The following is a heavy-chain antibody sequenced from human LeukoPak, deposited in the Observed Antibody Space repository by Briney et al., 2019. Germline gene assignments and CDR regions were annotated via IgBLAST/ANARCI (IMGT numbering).Heavy chain of an antibody. CDR3: AKLDTAMVEGGNDY. CDR1: GFTFSSYG. D-gene: IGHD5-18*01. V-gene: IGHV3-30*18. CDR2: TSYDGSNK. J-gene: IGHJ4*02. Sequence: PGRSLRLSCAASGFTFSSYGMHWVRQAPGKGLEWVAVTSYDGSNKYYADSVKGRFTISRDNSKNTLYLQMNSLRAEDTAVYYCAKLDTAMVEGGNDYWGQGTLVTVSS.